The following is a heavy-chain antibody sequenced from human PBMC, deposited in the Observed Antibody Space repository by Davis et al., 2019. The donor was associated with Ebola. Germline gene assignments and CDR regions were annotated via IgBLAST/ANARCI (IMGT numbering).Heavy chain of an antibody. V-gene: IGHV1-2*02. Sequence: ASVKVSCKASGYTFTGYYMHWVRPAPGQGLEWMGWINPNSGGTNYAQKFQGRVTMTRDTSISTAYMELSRLRSDDTAVYYCARTPRSYSSSSDWFDPWGQGTLVTVSS. J-gene: IGHJ5*02. CDR1: GYTFTGYY. CDR2: INPNSGGT. D-gene: IGHD6-6*01. CDR3: ARTPRSYSSSSDWFDP.